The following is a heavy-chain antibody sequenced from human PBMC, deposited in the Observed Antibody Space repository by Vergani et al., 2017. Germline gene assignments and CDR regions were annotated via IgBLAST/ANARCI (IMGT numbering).Heavy chain of an antibody. Sequence: QLQLQESGPGLVKPSETLSLTCTVPGGSISSSSYYWGWIRQPPGKGLEWIGSIYYSGSTYYNPSLKSRVTISVDTSKNQFSLKLSSVTAADTAVYYCARLGRAYDSSGYYASPNWYFDLWGRGTLVTVSS. V-gene: IGHV4-39*01. CDR2: IYYSGST. J-gene: IGHJ2*01. D-gene: IGHD3-22*01. CDR1: GGSISSSSYY. CDR3: ARLGRAYDSSGYYASPNWYFDL.